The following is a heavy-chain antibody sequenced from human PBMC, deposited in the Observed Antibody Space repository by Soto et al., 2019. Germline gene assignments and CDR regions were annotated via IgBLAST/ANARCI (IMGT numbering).Heavy chain of an antibody. CDR1: GYIFTGYY. CDR2: INPNSGDT. V-gene: IGHV1-2*04. J-gene: IGHJ4*02. CDR3: ATSRISIAVAGETEYYFDY. D-gene: IGHD6-19*01. Sequence: AASVKVSCKASGYIFTGYYMHWVRQAPGQGLEWMGWINPNSGDTNYTQKFQGWVTMTRDTSISIAYMELSRLRSDDTAVYYCATSRISIAVAGETEYYFDYWGQGTLVTVSS.